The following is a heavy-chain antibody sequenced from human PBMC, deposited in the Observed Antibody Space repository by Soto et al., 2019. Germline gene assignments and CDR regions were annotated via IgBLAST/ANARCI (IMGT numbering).Heavy chain of an antibody. J-gene: IGHJ6*02. CDR3: AKGGSSSWYYYYYGMDV. CDR1: GFTFDDYA. CDR2: ISWNSGSI. D-gene: IGHD6-6*01. Sequence: GGSLRLSCAASGFTFDDYAMHWVRQAPGKGLEWVSGISWNSGSIGYADSVKGRFTISRDNAKNSLYLQMNSLRAEDTALYYCAKGGSSSWYYYYYGMDVWVQGTTVTVSS. V-gene: IGHV3-9*01.